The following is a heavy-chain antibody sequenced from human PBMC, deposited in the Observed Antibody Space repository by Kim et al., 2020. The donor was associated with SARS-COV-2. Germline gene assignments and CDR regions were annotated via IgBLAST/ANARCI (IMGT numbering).Heavy chain of an antibody. D-gene: IGHD3-22*01. CDR3: ARLNYDNSGYYIYY. J-gene: IGHJ4*02. CDR1: GYSFTTYD. V-gene: IGHV1-46*01. CDR2: INPSGGST. Sequence: ASVKVSCKASGYSFTTYDMHWVRQAPGQGLEWMGVINPSGGSTSYEQEFQGRVTMTRDTSTGTVYMELSSLRSEDTAVYYCARLNYDNSGYYIYYCGQGTLVTVSS.